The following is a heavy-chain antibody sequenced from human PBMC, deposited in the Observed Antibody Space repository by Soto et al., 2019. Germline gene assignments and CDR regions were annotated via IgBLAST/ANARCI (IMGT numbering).Heavy chain of an antibody. Sequence: SETLSLTCTVSGGSISSYYWSWIRQPAGKGLDWIGRIYTSGSTNYNPSLKSRVTMSVDTSKNQFSLKLSSVTAADAAVYYCARSGTYFDYWGQGTLVTVSS. CDR1: GGSISSYY. J-gene: IGHJ4*02. CDR3: ARSGTYFDY. V-gene: IGHV4-4*07. D-gene: IGHD6-13*01. CDR2: IYTSGST.